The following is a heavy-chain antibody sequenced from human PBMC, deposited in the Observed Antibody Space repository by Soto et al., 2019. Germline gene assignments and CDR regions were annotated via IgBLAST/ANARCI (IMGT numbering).Heavy chain of an antibody. D-gene: IGHD4-17*01. CDR2: INSAGSST. V-gene: IGHV3-74*01. CDR3: ATELYCDYGGIDY. CDR1: GFTFSSYW. J-gene: IGHJ4*02. Sequence: EVQLVESGGGLVQPGGSLRLSCAASGFTFSSYWMHWVRQAPGKGLVWVSRINSAGSSTSYADSVKGRFTISRDNAKNTLYLQMNSLRAEDTAVYYCATELYCDYGGIDYWGQGTLVTVSS.